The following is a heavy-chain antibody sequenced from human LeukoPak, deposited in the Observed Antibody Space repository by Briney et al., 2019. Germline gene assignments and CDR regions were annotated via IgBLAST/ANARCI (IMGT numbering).Heavy chain of an antibody. J-gene: IGHJ4*02. V-gene: IGHV1-2*02. CDR1: GYTSTGYY. D-gene: IGHD4-23*01. Sequence: ASVKVSCKASGYTSTGYYMHWVRQAPGQGLEWMGWINPNSGGTNYAQKFQGRVTMTRDTSISTAYMELSRLRSDDTAVYYCAREGAYGGSYDYWGQGTLVTVSS. CDR3: AREGAYGGSYDY. CDR2: INPNSGGT.